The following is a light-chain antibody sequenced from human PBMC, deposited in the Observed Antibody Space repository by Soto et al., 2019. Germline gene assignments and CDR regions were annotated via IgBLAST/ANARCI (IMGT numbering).Light chain of an antibody. CDR3: QQYGSSGT. CDR2: GAS. CDR1: QSVINNY. V-gene: IGKV3-20*01. J-gene: IGKJ1*01. Sequence: EIVLTQSPGTLSLSPGERATLSCMASQSVINNYLAWYQQKPGQAPRLLIYGASNRATGIPDRFSGSGSGTDFTLTISRLEPEDFAVYYCQQYGSSGTFGQGTKVDI.